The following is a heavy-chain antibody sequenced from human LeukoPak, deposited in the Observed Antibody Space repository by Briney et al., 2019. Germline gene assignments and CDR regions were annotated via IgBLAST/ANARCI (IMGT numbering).Heavy chain of an antibody. CDR1: GFSFDTYS. CDR2: ISSWSSFI. Sequence: GGSLRLSCAASGFSFDTYSMTWVRQAPGKGLEWVSSISSWSSFIYSADSVTGRFTISRDNAKNSLYLQMNSLRAEDTAVYYCARAGSTNSWFDPWGQGTLVIVSS. CDR3: ARAGSTNSWFDP. J-gene: IGHJ5*02. D-gene: IGHD2-2*01. V-gene: IGHV3-21*04.